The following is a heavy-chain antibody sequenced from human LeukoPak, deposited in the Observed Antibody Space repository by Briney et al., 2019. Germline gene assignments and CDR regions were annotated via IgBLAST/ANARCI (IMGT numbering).Heavy chain of an antibody. Sequence: SETLSLTCTVSGGSISSSSYYWGWIRQPPGKGLEWIGSIYYSGSTYYNPSLKSRVTISVDTSKNQFSLKLSSVTAADTAVYYCARDVDYYDSSGYSVYWGQGTLVTVSS. CDR3: ARDVDYYDSSGYSVY. J-gene: IGHJ4*02. D-gene: IGHD3-22*01. CDR2: IYYSGST. CDR1: GGSISSSSYY. V-gene: IGHV4-39*07.